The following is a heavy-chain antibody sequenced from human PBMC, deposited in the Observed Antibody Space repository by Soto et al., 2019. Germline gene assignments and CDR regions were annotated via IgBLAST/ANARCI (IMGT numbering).Heavy chain of an antibody. CDR1: GGSINSNSYY. V-gene: IGHV4-39*01. Sequence: QLQLRESGPGLVKPSETLSLTCTVSGGSINSNSYYCAWIRQTPGKGLAWIPSVYHGGSTYYNPSLKSRVTISVDTSKNKFSLKLNAVTAADTAVYYCAKLMVGATRHIDFASWGQGTLVTVSS. CDR3: AKLMVGATRHIDFAS. D-gene: IGHD2-15*01. CDR2: VYHGGST. J-gene: IGHJ4*02.